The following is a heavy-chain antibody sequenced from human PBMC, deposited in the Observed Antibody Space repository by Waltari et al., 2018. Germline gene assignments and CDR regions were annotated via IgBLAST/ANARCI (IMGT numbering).Heavy chain of an antibody. CDR2: ISYSGDT. CDR3: ARATVFGVVTDTFDI. V-gene: IGHV4-59*01. Sequence: VQLQESGPGLVKPSETLSLTCAVSGSSISGYHWTWIRQPPGGGLEWIGHISYSGDTAYGPSLRSRVTISVDTSKNHFSLKLTSVTAADTAVYYCARATVFGVVTDTFDIWSQGTMVTVSS. D-gene: IGHD3-3*01. CDR1: GSSISGYH. J-gene: IGHJ3*02.